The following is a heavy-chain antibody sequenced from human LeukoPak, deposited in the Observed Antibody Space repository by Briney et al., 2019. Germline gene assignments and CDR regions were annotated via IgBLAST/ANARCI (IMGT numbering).Heavy chain of an antibody. J-gene: IGHJ6*03. D-gene: IGHD5-18*01. CDR2: ISGSGVST. Sequence: GGSLRLSCAASGFRFSSYAMSWVRQAPGKGLEWVSAISGSGVSTYYADSVKGRFTVSRDNSKNTLYLQMNSLRAEDTAVYYCARGGYSYAQAYYYYMDVWGKGTTVTVSS. V-gene: IGHV3-23*01. CDR3: ARGGYSYAQAYYYYMDV. CDR1: GFRFSSYA.